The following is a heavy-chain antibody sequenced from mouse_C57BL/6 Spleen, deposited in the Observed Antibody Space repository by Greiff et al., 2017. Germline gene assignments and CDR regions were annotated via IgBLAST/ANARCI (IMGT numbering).Heavy chain of an antibody. CDR1: GFNIKDDY. D-gene: IGHD1-1*01. V-gene: IGHV14-4*01. Sequence: SGAELVRPGASVKLSCTASGFNIKDDYMHWVKQRPEQGLEWIGWIDPENGDTEYASKFQGKATLTADTSSNTAYLQLSSLTSEDTAVYYGTTGGTTVVATEPMDYGGQGTSVTVSS. J-gene: IGHJ4*01. CDR3: TTGGTTVVATEPMDY. CDR2: IDPENGDT.